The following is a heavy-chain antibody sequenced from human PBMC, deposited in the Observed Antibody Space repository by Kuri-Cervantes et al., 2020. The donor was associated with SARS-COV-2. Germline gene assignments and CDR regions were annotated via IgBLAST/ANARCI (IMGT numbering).Heavy chain of an antibody. D-gene: IGHD4-17*01. V-gene: IGHV4-59*08. CDR2: IYYSGST. J-gene: IGHJ3*02. CDR1: GGPISSYY. Sequence: ESLKISCTVSGGPISSYYWSWIRQPPGKGLEWIGYIYYSGSTNYNPSLKSRVTISVDTSKNQFSLKLSSVTAAGTAVYYCARPRYGDYDGAFDIWGQGTMVTVSS. CDR3: ARPRYGDYDGAFDI.